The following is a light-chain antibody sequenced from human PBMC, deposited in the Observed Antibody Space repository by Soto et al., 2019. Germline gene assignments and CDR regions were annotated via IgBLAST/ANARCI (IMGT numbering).Light chain of an antibody. CDR1: QSVSSN. CDR2: GAS. J-gene: IGKJ1*01. Sequence: EIVMTQSPATLSVSPGERATLSCRASQSVSSNLAWYQHKIGQAPRLLIYGASARATGIPVRFSGSGSGTEFTLTISSLQSEDFAVYYCQQYNDWPRTFGQGTKVEIK. CDR3: QQYNDWPRT. V-gene: IGKV3-15*01.